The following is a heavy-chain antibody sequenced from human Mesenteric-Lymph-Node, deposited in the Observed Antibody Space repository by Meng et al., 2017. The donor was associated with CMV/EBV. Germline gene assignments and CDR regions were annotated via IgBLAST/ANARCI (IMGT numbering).Heavy chain of an antibody. J-gene: IGHJ6*02. CDR2: FSRTNNYI. D-gene: IGHD2-2*02. CDR3: ARGGGRPTYCSSTSCYNYYYGMDV. V-gene: IGHV3-21*01. CDR1: GFTFSSYT. Sequence: GESLKISCAASGFTFSSYTMNWVRQAPGKGLEWVASFSRTNNYIWYADSVKGRFTISRENAKNSLYLQMNSLRAGDTAVYYCARGGGRPTYCSSTSCYNYYYGMDVWGQGTTVTVSS.